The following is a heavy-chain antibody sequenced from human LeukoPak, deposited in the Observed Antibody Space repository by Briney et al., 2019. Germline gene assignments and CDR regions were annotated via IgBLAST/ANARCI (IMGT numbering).Heavy chain of an antibody. CDR3: AKVGRGYSYGSNDY. CDR2: ISGSGGST. V-gene: IGHV3-23*01. J-gene: IGHJ4*02. D-gene: IGHD5-18*01. CDR1: GFTFSSYA. Sequence: GGSLRLSCAASGFTFSSYAMSWVRQAPGKGLEWVPAISGSGGSTYYADSVKGRFTISRDNSKNTLYLQMNSLRAEDTAVYYCAKVGRGYSYGSNDYWGQGTLVTVSS.